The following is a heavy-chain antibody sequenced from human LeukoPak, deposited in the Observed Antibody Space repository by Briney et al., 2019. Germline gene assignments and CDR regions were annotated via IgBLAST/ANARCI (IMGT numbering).Heavy chain of an antibody. Sequence: SSETLSLTCAVYGGSLNSYYWTWIRQPPGKGLEWIGEIHHSGSTNYNPSLKSRVTISLDTSKNQFSLKLSSVTAADTAVYYCARGVLVYYHFDLWGRGTLVTASS. CDR3: ARGVLVYYHFDL. CDR2: IHHSGST. CDR1: GGSLNSYY. D-gene: IGHD1-26*01. V-gene: IGHV4-34*01. J-gene: IGHJ2*01.